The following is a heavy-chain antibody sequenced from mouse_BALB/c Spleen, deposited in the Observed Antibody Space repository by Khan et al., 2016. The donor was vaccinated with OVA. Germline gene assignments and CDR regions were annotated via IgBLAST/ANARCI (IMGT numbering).Heavy chain of an antibody. V-gene: IGHV3-2*02. CDR2: IPYSGST. CDR1: GYSITSDYA. J-gene: IGHJ2*01. Sequence: EVQLQESGPGLLKPSQSLSLTCTATGYSITSDYAWYWIRQPPGNLLECMAYIPYSGSTTYSPSFRSRISITADTSKNPSFLQLNSVTSEDTAPYYWASGGLLLRYRDYIDYWGQGTTLTVSS. CDR3: ASGGLLLRYRDYIDY. D-gene: IGHD1-1*01.